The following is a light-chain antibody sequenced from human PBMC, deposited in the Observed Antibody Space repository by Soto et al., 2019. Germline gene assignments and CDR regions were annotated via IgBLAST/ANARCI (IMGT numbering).Light chain of an antibody. V-gene: IGKV3-15*01. CDR1: QSVSSN. CDR3: QQYNNWLSS. Sequence: EIVMTQSPSTLSVSPGERATLSCRASQSVSSNLAWYQQTPGQAPRLLIYGASTRATGIPARFSGSGSGTEFSLTISSLQSEDFAVYYCQQYNNWLSSFGQGTKVESK. CDR2: GAS. J-gene: IGKJ1*01.